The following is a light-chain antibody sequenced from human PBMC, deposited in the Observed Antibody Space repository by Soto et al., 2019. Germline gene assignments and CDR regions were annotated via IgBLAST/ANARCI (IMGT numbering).Light chain of an antibody. CDR3: SSYAGSNLWV. CDR1: SSDVGNYKY. CDR2: EVS. Sequence: QSALTQSPSASGSPGQSVTISCTGTSSDVGNYKYVSWYQQHPGKAPKLMIYEVSKRPSGVPDRFSGSKSGNTASLTVSGLQVXDXADYYCSSYAGSNLWVFGGGTKLTVL. J-gene: IGLJ3*02. V-gene: IGLV2-8*01.